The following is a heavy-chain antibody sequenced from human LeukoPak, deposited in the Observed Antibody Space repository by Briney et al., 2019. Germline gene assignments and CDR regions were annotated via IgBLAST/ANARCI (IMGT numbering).Heavy chain of an antibody. CDR3: AKSHGSGFPLHYFFDY. J-gene: IGHJ4*02. Sequence: PGGSLRLSCAASGFTFDDYAMHWVRQAPGKGLEWVSGISWNSGSIGYADSVKGRFTISKDNAKNSLYLQMNSLRAEDTALYYCAKSHGSGFPLHYFFDYWGQGTLVTVSS. D-gene: IGHD3-10*01. V-gene: IGHV3-9*01. CDR1: GFTFDDYA. CDR2: ISWNSGSI.